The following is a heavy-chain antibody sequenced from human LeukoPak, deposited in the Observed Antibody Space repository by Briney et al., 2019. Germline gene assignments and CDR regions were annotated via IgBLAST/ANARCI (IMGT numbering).Heavy chain of an antibody. J-gene: IGHJ5*02. V-gene: IGHV4-59*11. D-gene: IGHD2/OR15-2a*01. Sequence: SETLSLTCTVSGGSLSSHYWSWIRQPPGKGLEWIGYIYYSGSTNYNPSLKSRVTISVDTSKNQFSLKLSSVTAADTAVYYCARSYYGMTTPWGQGTLVTVSS. CDR1: GGSLSSHY. CDR3: ARSYYGMTTP. CDR2: IYYSGST.